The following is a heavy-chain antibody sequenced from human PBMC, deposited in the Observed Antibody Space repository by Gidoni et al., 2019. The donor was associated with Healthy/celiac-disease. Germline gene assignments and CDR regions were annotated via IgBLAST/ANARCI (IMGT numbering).Heavy chain of an antibody. V-gene: IGHV5-10-1*03. CDR3: ARRAVYCSGGSCYAYYFDY. CDR1: GYSFTSYW. J-gene: IGHJ4*02. D-gene: IGHD2-15*01. Sequence: EVQLVQSGAEVKKPGESLRISCQGSGYSFTSYWISWVRQMPGKGLEWMGRIDTMDSYTNDSQSFKGHVTISVDKSSSTAYLKWSSLKDSDTAMYYCARRAVYCSGGSCYAYYFDYWGQGTLVTVSS. CDR2: IDTMDSYT.